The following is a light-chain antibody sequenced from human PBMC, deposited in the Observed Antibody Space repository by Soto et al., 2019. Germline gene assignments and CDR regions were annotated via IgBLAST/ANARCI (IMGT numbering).Light chain of an antibody. CDR1: QNIERW. J-gene: IGKJ1*01. CDR3: QQFKSGTWT. Sequence: DIQMTQSPSTLSASVGDRVTITCRASQNIERWLALYQQKPGKAPNLLLYDVSSLESGVPSRFSGSGSATEFILTINGLQPDDFATYFCQQFKSGTWTFGQGTRWIS. CDR2: DVS. V-gene: IGKV1-5*01.